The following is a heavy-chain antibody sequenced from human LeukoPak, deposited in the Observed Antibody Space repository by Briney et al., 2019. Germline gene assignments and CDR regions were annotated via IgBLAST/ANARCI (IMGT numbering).Heavy chain of an antibody. CDR2: LTASRGDT. CDR3: TKDIVVVPAQGNWFDP. D-gene: IGHD2-2*01. V-gene: IGHV3-23*01. Sequence: GGSLRLSCAASGFTFSNFAMNWFRRPPGKELEWVASLTASRGDTYYADSVKGRFTISRDTSKNTLYLQMNSLTAEDTAIYYCTKDIVVVPAQGNWFDPWGQGTLVTVSS. CDR1: GFTFSNFA. J-gene: IGHJ5*02.